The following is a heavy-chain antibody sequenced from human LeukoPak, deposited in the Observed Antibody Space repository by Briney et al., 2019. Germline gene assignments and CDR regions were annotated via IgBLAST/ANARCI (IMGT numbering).Heavy chain of an antibody. CDR2: ISGSGGST. V-gene: IGHV3-23*01. Sequence: GGSLRLPCAASGFTFSSYAMSWVRQAPGKGLEWVSAISGSGGSTYYADSVKGRFTISRDNSKNTLYLQMNSLRAEDTAVYYCAKAHEYYDFWSGYYLLYFDYWGQGTLVTVSS. J-gene: IGHJ4*02. D-gene: IGHD3-3*01. CDR3: AKAHEYYDFWSGYYLLYFDY. CDR1: GFTFSSYA.